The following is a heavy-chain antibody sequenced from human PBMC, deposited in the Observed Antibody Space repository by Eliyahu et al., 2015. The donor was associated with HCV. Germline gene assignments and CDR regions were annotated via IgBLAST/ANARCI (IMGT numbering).Heavy chain of an antibody. V-gene: IGHV1-69*01. CDR1: GGTFSSYA. D-gene: IGHD1-26*01. J-gene: IGHJ4*02. Sequence: EVKKPGSLVKVSCKASGGTFSSYAISWVRQAPGQGLEWMGGIIPIFGTANYAQKFQGRVTITADESTSTAYMELSSLRSEDTGVYYCARSGGGWELPSEFDYWGQGTLVTVSS. CDR2: IIPIFGTA. CDR3: ARSGGGWELPSEFDY.